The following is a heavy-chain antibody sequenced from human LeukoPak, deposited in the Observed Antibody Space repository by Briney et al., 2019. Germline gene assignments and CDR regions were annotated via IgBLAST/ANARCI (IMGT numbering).Heavy chain of an antibody. CDR1: GYTFTGYY. CDR3: ARARTYCSGGSCYLLDP. CDR2: INPNSDGT. Sequence: ASVKVSCKASGYTFTGYYKHWVRQAPGQGLEWMGWINPNSDGTNYAQKFQGRVTMTRDTSISTAYMELSRLRSDDTAVYYCARARTYCSGGSCYLLDPWGQGTLVTVSS. D-gene: IGHD2-15*01. J-gene: IGHJ5*02. V-gene: IGHV1-2*02.